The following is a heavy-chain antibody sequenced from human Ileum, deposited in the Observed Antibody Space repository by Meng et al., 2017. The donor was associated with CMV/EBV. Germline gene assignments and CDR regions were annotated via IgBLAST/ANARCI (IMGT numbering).Heavy chain of an antibody. CDR1: DASFSDFY. V-gene: IGHV4-34*01. CDR2: IHPSGST. D-gene: IGHD1-14*01. Sequence: QLQESGPKLLKPSETLSLTCDVYDASFSDFYGSWTRHLPGKGLEWIGEIHPSGSTHYNPSLESRVSISVHMSNNQFSLKVSSVTAADTAVYYCARGQDNHKGGVHWGQGTLVTVSS. CDR3: ARGQDNHKGGVH. J-gene: IGHJ4*02.